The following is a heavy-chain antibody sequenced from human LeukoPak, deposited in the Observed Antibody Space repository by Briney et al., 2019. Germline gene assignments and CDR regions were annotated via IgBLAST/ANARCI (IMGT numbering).Heavy chain of an antibody. CDR2: IYYSGST. CDR1: GGSISSYY. Sequence: PSETLSLTCTVSGGSISSYYWSWIRQPPGKGLEWIGYIYYSGSTNYNPSLKSRVTISVDTSKNQFSLKLSSVTAADTAVYYCARYIPMWGYCSSTSCPDAFDIWGQGTMVTVSS. J-gene: IGHJ3*02. CDR3: ARYIPMWGYCSSTSCPDAFDI. D-gene: IGHD2-2*01. V-gene: IGHV4-59*01.